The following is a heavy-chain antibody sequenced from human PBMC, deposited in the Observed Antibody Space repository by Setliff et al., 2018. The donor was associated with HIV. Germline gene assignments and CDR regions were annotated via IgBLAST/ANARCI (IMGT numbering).Heavy chain of an antibody. CDR1: GTSLSDHY. V-gene: IGHV4-34*01. CDR2: VNQSGTT. J-gene: IGHJ4*02. D-gene: IGHD2-21*02. Sequence: PSETLSLTCSVYGTSLSDHYWSWVRQTPGKGLEWIGEVNQSGTTNYNPSLKSRVTMSIDTSERQFSLKLTSVTAADTAVYYCVRWYYCVSGACYRADYWGQGTMVTVSS. CDR3: VRWYYCVSGACYRADY.